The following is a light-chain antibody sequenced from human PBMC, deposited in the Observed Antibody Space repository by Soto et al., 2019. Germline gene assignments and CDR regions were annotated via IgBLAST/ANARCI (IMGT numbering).Light chain of an antibody. J-gene: IGKJ1*01. CDR3: HQYADSPQT. CDR1: QSVSISF. V-gene: IGKV3-20*01. CDR2: GTS. Sequence: EIVLTQSPGALVLSPGDRATLSCRASQSVSISFLAWYQHKAGQAPRLLIFGTSTRAPGTPDRFTGSGSGTDFTLTITRLEPEDFAVYYCHQYADSPQTFGRGPK.